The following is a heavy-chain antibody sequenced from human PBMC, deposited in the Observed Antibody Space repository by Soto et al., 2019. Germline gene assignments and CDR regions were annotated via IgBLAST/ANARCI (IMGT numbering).Heavy chain of an antibody. D-gene: IGHD3-3*01. CDR1: GGSISSYY. CDR2: IYYSGST. J-gene: IGHJ6*03. Sequence: KPSETLYLTCTVSGGSISSYYWSWIRQPPGKGLEWIGYIYYSGSTNYNPSLKSRVTISVDTSKNQFSLKLSSVTAADTAVYYCAREYYDFWSGSDNYYYYYMDVWGKGTTVTVSS. CDR3: AREYYDFWSGSDNYYYYYMDV. V-gene: IGHV4-59*01.